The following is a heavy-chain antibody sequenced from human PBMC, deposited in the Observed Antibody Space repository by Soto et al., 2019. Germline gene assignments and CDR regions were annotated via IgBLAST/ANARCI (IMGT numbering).Heavy chain of an antibody. CDR2: ISANNGNT. D-gene: IGHD1-26*01. Sequence: QVQLVQSGAEVKKPGASVKVSCKASGYTFTSYGISWVRQAPGQGLEWMGWISANNGNTNYAQKLQGRVTMTTDTATSTSNTELRRRRSDDTAVYYYSRARGSYALFDWGQGTLVTVSS. V-gene: IGHV1-18*01. CDR3: SRARGSYALFD. J-gene: IGHJ4*02. CDR1: GYTFTSYG.